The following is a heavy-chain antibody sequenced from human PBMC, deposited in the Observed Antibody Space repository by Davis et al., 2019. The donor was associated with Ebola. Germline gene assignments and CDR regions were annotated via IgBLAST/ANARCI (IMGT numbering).Heavy chain of an antibody. J-gene: IGHJ4*02. CDR2: ISSSSSTI. CDR3: ARELYYGSGNDGDY. D-gene: IGHD3-10*01. CDR1: GFTFSSYS. Sequence: PGGSLRLSCAASGFTFSSYSMNWVRQTPGKGLEWVSYISSSSSTIYYADSVKGRFTISRDNTKNSLYLQMNSLRDEDTAVYYCARELYYGSGNDGDYWGQGTLVTVSS. V-gene: IGHV3-48*02.